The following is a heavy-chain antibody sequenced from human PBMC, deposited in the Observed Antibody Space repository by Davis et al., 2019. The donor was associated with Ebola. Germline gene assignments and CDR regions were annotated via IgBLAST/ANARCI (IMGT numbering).Heavy chain of an antibody. CDR2: IYYRRST. Sequence: SETLSLTCTVSGGSVSNYYWSWIRQPPGKGLEWIGYIYYRRSTNYNPSLKSRVTILVDTSKNQFSLKLSSVTAADTAVYYCARDDRDGYRHFDYWGQGTLVTVSS. CDR3: ARDDRDGYRHFDY. V-gene: IGHV4-59*02. CDR1: GGSVSNYY. D-gene: IGHD5-24*01. J-gene: IGHJ4*02.